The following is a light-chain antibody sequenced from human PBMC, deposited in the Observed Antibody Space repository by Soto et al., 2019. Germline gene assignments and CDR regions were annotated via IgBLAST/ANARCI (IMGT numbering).Light chain of an antibody. CDR2: AAS. V-gene: IGKV1-39*01. Sequence: DIQMTQSPSSLSASVGGTITVTCRARQSIRSSLSWFQHSPGQPPNLLLFAASNLPAGAPPRFSGSGSGTSFSLTIRSLQPEDFATYYCQQSFNLPRTFGPGTKVDIK. J-gene: IGKJ1*01. CDR1: QSIRSS. CDR3: QQSFNLPRT.